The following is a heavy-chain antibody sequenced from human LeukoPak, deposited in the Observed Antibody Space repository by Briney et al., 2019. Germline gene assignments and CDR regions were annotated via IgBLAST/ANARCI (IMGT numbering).Heavy chain of an antibody. CDR1: GFTFDDHA. D-gene: IGHD6-19*01. CDR2: ITWDGGST. V-gene: IGHV3-43D*03. Sequence: GGSLRLSCAASGFTFDDHAMHWVRQAPGKGLEWVSLITWDGGSTYYADSVKGRFTISRDNSKSSLYLQLNSLRAEYTALYYCAKDTSSDGYDSFDIWGQGTMVTVSS. CDR3: AKDTSSDGYDSFDI. J-gene: IGHJ3*02.